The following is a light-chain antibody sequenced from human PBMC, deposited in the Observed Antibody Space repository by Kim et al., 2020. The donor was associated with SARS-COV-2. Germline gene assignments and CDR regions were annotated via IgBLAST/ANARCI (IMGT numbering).Light chain of an antibody. Sequence: GQSVTIYCTGTSSDIGGYNYVSWYQHHPGKAPKLIIYDVTKRPSGVPDRFSGSKSGNTASLTISGLQAEDETDYYCCSYAGSYVLVFGGGTQLTVL. CDR3: CSYAGSYVLV. J-gene: IGLJ2*01. CDR1: SSDIGGYNY. V-gene: IGLV2-11*01. CDR2: DVT.